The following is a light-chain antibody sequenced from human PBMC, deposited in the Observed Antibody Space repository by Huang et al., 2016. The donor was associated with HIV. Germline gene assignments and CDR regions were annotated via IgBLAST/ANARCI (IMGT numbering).Light chain of an antibody. Sequence: DTVMTQTPATLSVSPGARATLSCRASQSVGSKLDWCQQKPGQAPRLLLHGASTRATGSPARFSGSGSGTEFTLTISSLQSEDFAGYYCQQYNNWPYTFGQGTKLEIK. CDR2: GAS. CDR1: QSVGSK. J-gene: IGKJ2*01. CDR3: QQYNNWPYT. V-gene: IGKV3-15*01.